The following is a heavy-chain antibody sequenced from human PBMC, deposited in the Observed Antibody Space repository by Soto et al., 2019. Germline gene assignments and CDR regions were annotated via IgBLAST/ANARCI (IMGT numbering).Heavy chain of an antibody. CDR1: GFTFSSYS. CDR3: ARDIKCSGGSCYGWFDP. J-gene: IGHJ5*02. D-gene: IGHD2-15*01. V-gene: IGHV3-21*01. Sequence: EVQLVESGGGLVKPGGSLRLSCAASGFTFSSYSMNWVRQAPGKGLEWVSSISSSSSYIYYADSVKGRFTISRDNAKNSLYLQMKGLRAEDTAVYYCARDIKCSGGSCYGWFDPWGQGTLVTVSS. CDR2: ISSSSSYI.